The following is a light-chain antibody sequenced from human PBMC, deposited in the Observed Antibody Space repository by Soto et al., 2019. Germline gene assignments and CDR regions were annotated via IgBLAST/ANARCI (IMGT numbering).Light chain of an antibody. CDR1: QNINWW. J-gene: IGKJ5*01. Sequence: DIQMTRSPSTLSASVGDSVTITCRASQNINWWLAWYQQKPGKAPNLLIYTASSLQSGVPSRFSGSGSGTDFTLTINGLQPEDFATYYCQQAASFPITFGQGTRLEI. CDR2: TAS. V-gene: IGKV1-12*01. CDR3: QQAASFPIT.